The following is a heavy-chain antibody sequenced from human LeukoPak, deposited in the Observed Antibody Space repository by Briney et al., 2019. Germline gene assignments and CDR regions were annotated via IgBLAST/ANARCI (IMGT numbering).Heavy chain of an antibody. V-gene: IGHV4-4*02. D-gene: IGHD2-2*01. CDR1: GISISTANW. CDR3: ARHMTESGTRGFDY. J-gene: IGHJ4*02. CDR2: IQYDGGT. Sequence: ASGTLSLTCAVSGISISTANWYSWVRQPPGKGLEWIGEIQYDGGTNCSPSLKNRVTMSVDQSKKQFSLILNSVTAADTAVYYCARHMTESGTRGFDYWGQGTLVTVSS.